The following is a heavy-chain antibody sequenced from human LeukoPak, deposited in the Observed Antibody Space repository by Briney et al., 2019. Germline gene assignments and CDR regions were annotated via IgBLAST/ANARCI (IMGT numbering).Heavy chain of an antibody. CDR1: GGTFSSYA. V-gene: IGHV1-69*04. D-gene: IGHD2-15*01. J-gene: IGHJ4*02. CDR2: IIPILGIA. Sequence: GSSVKVSCKASGGTFSSYAISWVRQAPGQGLEWMGRIIPILGIANYAQKFQGRVTITADKSTSTAYMELSSLRSEDTAVYYCARESYAGCSGGSCYWGYFDYWGQGTLVTVSS. CDR3: ARESYAGCSGGSCYWGYFDY.